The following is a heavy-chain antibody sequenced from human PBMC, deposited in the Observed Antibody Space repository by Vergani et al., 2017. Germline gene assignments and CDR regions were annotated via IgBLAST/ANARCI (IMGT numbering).Heavy chain of an antibody. Sequence: EVQLVESGGGLVQPGGSLRLSCAASGFTFSSYEMNWVRQAPGKGLEWVSYISSSGSTIYYADSVKGRFTISRDNSKNTLYLQMNSLRAEDTAVYYCARGWSSGSYFHWGQGTLVTVSS. CDR1: GFTFSSYE. D-gene: IGHD1-26*01. J-gene: IGHJ4*02. CDR3: ARGWSSGSYFH. CDR2: ISSSGSTI. V-gene: IGHV3-48*03.